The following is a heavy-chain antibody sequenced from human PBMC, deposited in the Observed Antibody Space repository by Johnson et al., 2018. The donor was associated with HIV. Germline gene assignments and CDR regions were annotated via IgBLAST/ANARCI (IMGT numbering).Heavy chain of an antibody. Sequence: QVQLVESGGGVVQPGRSLRLSCAASGFTFSSYAMHWVRQAPGKGLEWVAVISYDGSNKYYADSVKGRFTISRDNSKNTLYLQMNSLRAEDTAVYYCARDGYHNFWSGYYRDDAFDIWGQGTLVIVSS. CDR3: ARDGYHNFWSGYYRDDAFDI. CDR2: ISYDGSNK. CDR1: GFTFSSYA. J-gene: IGHJ3*02. V-gene: IGHV3-30-3*01. D-gene: IGHD3-3*01.